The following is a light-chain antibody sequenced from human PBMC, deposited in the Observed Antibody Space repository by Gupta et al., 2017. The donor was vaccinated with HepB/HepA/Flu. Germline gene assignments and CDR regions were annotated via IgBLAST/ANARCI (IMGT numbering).Light chain of an antibody. V-gene: IGKV3-15*01. CDR2: GAS. CDR1: QHAGTN. J-gene: IGKJ4*01. CDR3: QQDDRGPLS. Sequence: DTVVTHSPIILSVSPGVRVTLPCTTSQHAGTNLALYQPKGGQAPRLLVFGASSRATGIPARFIGSGSETEFRLIISSLQSEDFALYFCQQDDRGPLSFGGGTRV.